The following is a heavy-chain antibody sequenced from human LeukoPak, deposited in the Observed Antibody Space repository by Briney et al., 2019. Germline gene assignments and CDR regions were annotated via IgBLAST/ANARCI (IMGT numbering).Heavy chain of an antibody. V-gene: IGHV3-74*03. D-gene: IGHD2-21*02. Sequence: PGGSLRLSCAASGFTFSSYWMHWVRQAPGKGLVWVSRMNSDGTTTTYADSVRGRFTISRDNAKNTLYLQMNSLRAEDTAVYYCARYVVTSACFDSWGQGTLVTVYS. CDR2: MNSDGTTT. CDR3: ARYVVTSACFDS. CDR1: GFTFSSYW. J-gene: IGHJ4*02.